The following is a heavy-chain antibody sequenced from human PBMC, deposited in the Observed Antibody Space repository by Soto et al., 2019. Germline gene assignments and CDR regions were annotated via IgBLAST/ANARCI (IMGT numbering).Heavy chain of an antibody. CDR1: GGSINSGDYS. J-gene: IGHJ5*02. V-gene: IGHV4-30-2*01. Sequence: SETLSLTCTVSGGSINSGDYSWTWIRQPPGKGLEWIGYIYHTGTTYYNMSLKSRVTISVDRSKNQFSLKLSSVTAADTAVYYCVRGINYYDSSGDSWFDPWGQGTLVTVSS. CDR3: VRGINYYDSSGDSWFDP. CDR2: IYHTGTT. D-gene: IGHD3-22*01.